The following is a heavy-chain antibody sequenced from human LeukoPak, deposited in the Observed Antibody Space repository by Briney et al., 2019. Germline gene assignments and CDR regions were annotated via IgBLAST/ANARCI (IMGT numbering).Heavy chain of an antibody. D-gene: IGHD4-17*01. CDR1: GFTFSSYA. J-gene: IGHJ1*01. Sequence: GGSLRLSCAASGFTFSSYAMSWVRQAPGKGLEWVSAISGSGGSTYYADSVKGRFTISRDNSKNTLYLQMNSLRAEDTAVYYCARDPNGNYVGAFDFQRWRQGTLVTVSS. CDR3: ARDPNGNYVGAFDFQR. V-gene: IGHV3-23*01. CDR2: ISGSGGST.